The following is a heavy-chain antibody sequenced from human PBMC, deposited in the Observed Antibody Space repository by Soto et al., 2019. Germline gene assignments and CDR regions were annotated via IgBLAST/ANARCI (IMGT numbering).Heavy chain of an antibody. CDR2: ISYDGSNK. CDR3: ARGSHTGYFDY. D-gene: IGHD4-17*01. CDR1: GFTFSSYA. Sequence: GGSLRLSCAASGFTFSSYAMHWVRQAPGKGLEWVAVISYDGSNKYYADSVKGRFTISRDNSKNTLYLQMNSLRAEDTAVYYCARGSHTGYFDYWGQGTLVTVSS. V-gene: IGHV3-30-3*01. J-gene: IGHJ4*02.